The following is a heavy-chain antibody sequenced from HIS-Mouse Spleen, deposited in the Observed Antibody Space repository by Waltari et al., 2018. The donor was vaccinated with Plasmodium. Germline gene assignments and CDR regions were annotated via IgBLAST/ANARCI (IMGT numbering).Heavy chain of an antibody. CDR2: INPNSGGT. CDR1: GYPFTGHY. J-gene: IGHJ1*01. Sequence: QVQLVQSGAEVKTPGASLKVSCQASGYPFTGHYMPRLRRAHRQGLEWMGWINPNSGGTNYAQKFQGRVTMTRDTSISTAYMELSRLRSDDTAVYYCARVLGYKAAAGTFVEYFQHWGQGTLVTVSS. D-gene: IGHD6-13*01. V-gene: IGHV1-2*02. CDR3: ARVLGYKAAAGTFVEYFQH.